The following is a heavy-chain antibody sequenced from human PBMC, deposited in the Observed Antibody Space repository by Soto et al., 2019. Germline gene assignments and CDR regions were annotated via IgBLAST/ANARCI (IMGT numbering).Heavy chain of an antibody. J-gene: IGHJ6*02. Sequence: EVQLVESGGGLVKPGGSLRLSCAASGFTFSNAWMNWVRQAPGKGLEWVGRVQSKTDGGTTDYAAAVKGRFTISRDDSKDTLYLQMNSLRAEDTAVYYCITAWVYSISRYGMDVWGQGTTVTVSS. V-gene: IGHV3-15*07. CDR1: GFTFSNAW. CDR2: VQSKTDGGTT. D-gene: IGHD6-13*01. CDR3: ITAWVYSISRYGMDV.